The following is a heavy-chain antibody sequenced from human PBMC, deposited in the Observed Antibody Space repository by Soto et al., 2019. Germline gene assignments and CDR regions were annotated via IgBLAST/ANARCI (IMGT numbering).Heavy chain of an antibody. D-gene: IGHD5-12*01. J-gene: IGHJ6*02. Sequence: QVQLQESGPGLVKPSQTLSLTCTVSGGSISSGDYYWSWIRQPPGKGLEWIGYIYYSGSTYYNPSLKSRVTISVDTSKNQFSLKLSSVTAADTAVYYCARDRTIVATNYYYGMDVWGQGTTVTVSS. CDR3: ARDRTIVATNYYYGMDV. CDR2: IYYSGST. CDR1: GGSISSGDYY. V-gene: IGHV4-30-4*01.